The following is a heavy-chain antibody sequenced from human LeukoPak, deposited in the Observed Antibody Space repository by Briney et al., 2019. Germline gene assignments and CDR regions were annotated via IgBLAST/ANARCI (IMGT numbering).Heavy chain of an antibody. V-gene: IGHV1-46*01. Sequence: ASVKVSCKASGYTFTGYYMHWVRQAPGQGLEWMGIINPSGGSTSYAQKFQGRVTMTRDTSTSTVYMELSSLRSEDTAVYYCARFNHDQYYYYGMDVWGQGTTVTVSS. D-gene: IGHD1-14*01. CDR2: INPSGGST. CDR3: ARFNHDQYYYYGMDV. CDR1: GYTFTGYY. J-gene: IGHJ6*02.